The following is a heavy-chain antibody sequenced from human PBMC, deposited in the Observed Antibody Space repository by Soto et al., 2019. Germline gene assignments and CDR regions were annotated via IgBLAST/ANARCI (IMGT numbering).Heavy chain of an antibody. Sequence: SVKVSCTASGGTFSSYAISWVRQAPGQGLEWMGGIIPIFGTANYAQKFQGRVTITADKSRSTAYIELSSLRSEDTAFYYGARCSSGYNRFDYWGQGTLVTVSS. CDR1: GGTFSSYA. J-gene: IGHJ4*02. V-gene: IGHV1-69*06. CDR3: ARCSSGYNRFDY. CDR2: IIPIFGTA. D-gene: IGHD5-12*01.